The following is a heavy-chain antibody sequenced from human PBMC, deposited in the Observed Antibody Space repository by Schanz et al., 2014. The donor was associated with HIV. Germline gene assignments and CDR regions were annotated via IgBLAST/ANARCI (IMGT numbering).Heavy chain of an antibody. CDR3: ARPTPIYGSGSGYLDYYGMDV. Sequence: QVQLVESGGGVVQPGRSLRLSCAASGFSFSSFGMHWVRQGPGKGLEWVAVISYDGSNKYYADSVKGRFTISRDNSKNTMYLQMNSLRVEDTAVYYCARPTPIYGSGSGYLDYYGMDVWGQGTTVTVSS. CDR2: ISYDGSNK. J-gene: IGHJ6*02. V-gene: IGHV3-30*19. CDR1: GFSFSSFG. D-gene: IGHD3-10*01.